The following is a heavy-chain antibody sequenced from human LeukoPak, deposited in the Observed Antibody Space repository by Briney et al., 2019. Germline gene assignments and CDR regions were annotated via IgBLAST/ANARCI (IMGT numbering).Heavy chain of an antibody. CDR1: GFTFSSYG. CDR2: ISYDGSNK. V-gene: IGHV3-30*18. J-gene: IGHJ4*02. CDR3: AKVSLEVPAAIFGTFDY. Sequence: PGGSLRLSCAASGFTFSSYGMRWVRQAPGKGLEWVAVISYDGSNKYYADSVKGRFTISRDNSKNTLYLQMNSLRAEDTAVYYCAKVSLEVPAAIFGTFDYWGQGTLVTVSS. D-gene: IGHD2-2*01.